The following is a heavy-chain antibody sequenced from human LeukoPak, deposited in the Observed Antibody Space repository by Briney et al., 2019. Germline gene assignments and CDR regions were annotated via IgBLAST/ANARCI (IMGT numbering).Heavy chain of an antibody. CDR3: ASYKTYYDSSGNPFDY. CDR2: IYHNGNT. CDR1: GSFINSVYS. Sequence: PSETLSLTCTVFGSFINSVYSGGWIRQPPGKGLEWIGSIYHNGNTYYNSSLKSRVTISVHTSENQFSLKLSSVTAADTAVYYCASYKTYYDSSGNPFDYWGQGTLVTVSS. D-gene: IGHD3-22*01. J-gene: IGHJ4*02. V-gene: IGHV4-38-2*02.